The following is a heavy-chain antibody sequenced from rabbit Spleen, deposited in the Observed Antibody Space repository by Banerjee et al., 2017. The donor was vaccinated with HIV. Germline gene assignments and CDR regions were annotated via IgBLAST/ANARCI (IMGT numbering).Heavy chain of an antibody. V-gene: IGHV1S45*01. CDR1: GFSFNSGYD. D-gene: IGHD1-1*01. Sequence: QQQLEESGGGLVKPGGTLTLTCTASGFSFNSGYDMCWVRQAPGKGLEWIACIYAGSSGNTYSATWAKGRFTISKTSPTTVTLQMTSLTAADTATYFCARDSSTSFSTYGMDLWGQGTLVTVS. CDR2: IYAGSSGNT. J-gene: IGHJ6*01. CDR3: ARDSSTSFSTYGMDL.